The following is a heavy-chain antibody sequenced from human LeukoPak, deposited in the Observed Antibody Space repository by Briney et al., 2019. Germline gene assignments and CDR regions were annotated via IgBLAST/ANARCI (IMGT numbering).Heavy chain of an antibody. Sequence: GGSLRLSCAASGFTFSSYAMSWVRQAPGKGLEWVSVIYSGGSTYYADSVKGRFTISRDNSKNTLYLQMNSLRAEDTAVYYCARDHDGGSYTDWGQGTLVTVSS. J-gene: IGHJ4*02. CDR1: GFTFSSYA. V-gene: IGHV3-53*01. CDR3: ARDHDGGSYTD. CDR2: IYSGGST. D-gene: IGHD2-15*01.